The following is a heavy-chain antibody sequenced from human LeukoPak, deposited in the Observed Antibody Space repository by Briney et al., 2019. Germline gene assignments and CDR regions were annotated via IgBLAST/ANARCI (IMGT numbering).Heavy chain of an antibody. J-gene: IGHJ4*02. CDR3: TTDGVGIEGATFDY. CDR2: IKAKAHGGTT. V-gene: IGHV3-15*01. D-gene: IGHD1-26*01. CDR1: GFTFINAW. Sequence: PGGSLRLSCAASGFTFINAWMAWVRQAPGKGLEWVGRIKAKAHGGTTNYAAPVKGRFTISRDDSKNTLYLQMNSLKTEDTAVYYCTTDGVGIEGATFDYWGQGTLVTVSS.